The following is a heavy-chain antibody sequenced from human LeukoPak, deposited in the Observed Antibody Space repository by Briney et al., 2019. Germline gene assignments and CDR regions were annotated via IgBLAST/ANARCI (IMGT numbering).Heavy chain of an antibody. J-gene: IGHJ5*02. V-gene: IGHV1-2*06. D-gene: IGHD1-1*01. Sequence: ASVTVSCKASGYTFTDYYIHWVRQARGQGLEWMGRIHPNSGGTNYAQKFQGRVTMTRDTSINTAYMELNSLRSDDTAVYFCARALPTHTNNWFDPWGQGTLVTVSS. CDR3: ARALPTHTNNWFDP. CDR1: GYTFTDYY. CDR2: IHPNSGGT.